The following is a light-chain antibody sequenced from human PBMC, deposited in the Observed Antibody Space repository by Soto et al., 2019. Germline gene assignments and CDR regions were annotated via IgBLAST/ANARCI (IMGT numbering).Light chain of an antibody. Sequence: QSALTQPASVSGSTGQSITISCTGTSSDVGGYNYVSWYQQHPGKAPKLMIYDVSNRPSGVSNRFSGSKSGNTASLTISGLQAEDEADYYCSSYTSSSTLVLFGGGTKLTVL. J-gene: IGLJ2*01. CDR1: SSDVGGYNY. CDR2: DVS. CDR3: SSYTSSSTLVL. V-gene: IGLV2-14*01.